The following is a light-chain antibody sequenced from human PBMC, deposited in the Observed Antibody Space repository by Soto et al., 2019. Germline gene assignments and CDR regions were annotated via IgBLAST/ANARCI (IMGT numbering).Light chain of an antibody. CDR1: QSVSRN. CDR3: QQYNHWPPFT. V-gene: IGKV3-15*01. CDR2: GAS. Sequence: EIVMTQSPVTLSVSPGETATLSCRASQSVSRNLAWYQQKPGQAPRLLIYGASTRATGIPARFSGSGSGTEFTLTISSLQPEDFVVHSCQQYNHWPPFTFGQGTQLEIK. J-gene: IGKJ2*01.